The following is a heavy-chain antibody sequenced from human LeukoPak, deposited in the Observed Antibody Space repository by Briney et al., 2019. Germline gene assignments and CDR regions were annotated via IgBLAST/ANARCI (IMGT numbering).Heavy chain of an antibody. V-gene: IGHV4-4*07. J-gene: IGHJ6*03. CDR2: IYTSGST. CDR3: ARDRTGSYYYYYMDV. Sequence: SETLSLTCTVSGGSISSYYWSWIRQPPGKGLEWIGRIYTSGSTNYNPSLKSRVTMSVDTSKNQFSLKLTSVTAADTAVYYCARDRTGSYYYYYMDVWGKGTTVTVSS. CDR1: GGSISSYY.